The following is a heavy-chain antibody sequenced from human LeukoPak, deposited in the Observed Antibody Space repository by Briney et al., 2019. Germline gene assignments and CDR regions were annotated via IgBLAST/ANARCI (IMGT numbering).Heavy chain of an antibody. V-gene: IGHV3-64*01. Sequence: GGSLRLSCAASGFTFSSYAMHWVRQAPGKGLEYVSAISSNGGSTYYANSVKGRFTISRDNSKNTLCLQMGSLRAEDMAVYYCARGGYDILTGYKNWGQGTLVTVSS. CDR3: ARGGYDILTGYKN. J-gene: IGHJ4*02. CDR1: GFTFSSYA. CDR2: ISSNGGST. D-gene: IGHD3-9*01.